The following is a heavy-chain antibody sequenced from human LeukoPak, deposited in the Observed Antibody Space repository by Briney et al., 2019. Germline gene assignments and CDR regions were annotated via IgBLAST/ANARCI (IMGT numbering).Heavy chain of an antibody. CDR2: IYHSGST. CDR1: GGSISSGGYS. J-gene: IGHJ3*02. V-gene: IGHV4-30-2*01. CDR3: ASTRGYDAFDI. D-gene: IGHD3-22*01. Sequence: SETLSLTCAVSGGSISSGGYSWSWIRQPPGKGLEWIGYIYHSGSTYYNPSLKSRVTISVDRSKNQFSLKLSSVTAADTAVYYCASTRGYDAFDIWGQGTMVTVSS.